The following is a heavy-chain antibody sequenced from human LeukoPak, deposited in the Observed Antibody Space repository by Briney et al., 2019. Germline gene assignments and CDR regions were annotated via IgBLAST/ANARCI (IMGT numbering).Heavy chain of an antibody. CDR2: ISSNGGST. D-gene: IGHD2-21*02. Sequence: GGSLRLSCAASGFTFSSYAMSWVRQAPGQGLEYVSAISSNGGSTYYANSVKGRLTISRDNSKNTLYLQMGSLRAEDMAVYYCARSAIPCGDCVDYWGQGTLVTVSS. V-gene: IGHV3-64*01. J-gene: IGHJ4*02. CDR3: ARSAIPCGDCVDY. CDR1: GFTFSSYA.